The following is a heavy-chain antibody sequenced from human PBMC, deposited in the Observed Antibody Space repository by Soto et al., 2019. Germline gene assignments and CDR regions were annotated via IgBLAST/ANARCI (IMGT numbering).Heavy chain of an antibody. J-gene: IGHJ6*01. CDR3: AGEYCGGDCYSAARYGMDV. Sequence: QVQLVQSGAEVKKPGASVKVSCKASGYTFTSYAMHWVRQAPGQRLEWMGWINAGNGNTKYSQKFQGRVTITRDTSASTAYMELSSLRSEDTAVYYCAGEYCGGDCYSAARYGMDVWGKGPRSPSPQ. CDR1: GYTFTSYA. V-gene: IGHV1-3*01. CDR2: INAGNGNT. D-gene: IGHD2-21*02.